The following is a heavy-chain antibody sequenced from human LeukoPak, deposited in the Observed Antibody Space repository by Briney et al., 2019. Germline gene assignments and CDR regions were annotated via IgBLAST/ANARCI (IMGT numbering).Heavy chain of an antibody. CDR2: IYHSGST. J-gene: IGHJ4*02. CDR3: ARGYSYGHPFDY. Sequence: SETLSLTCTVSGGSISSGGYYWSWIRQSPGKGLEWIGYIYHSGSTYYNPSLKSRVTISVDRSKNQFSLKLSSVTAADTAVYYCARGYSYGHPFDYWGQGTLVTVSS. D-gene: IGHD5-18*01. V-gene: IGHV4-30-2*06. CDR1: GGSISSGGYY.